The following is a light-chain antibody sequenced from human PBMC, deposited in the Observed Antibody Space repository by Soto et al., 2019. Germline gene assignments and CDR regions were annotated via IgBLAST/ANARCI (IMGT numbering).Light chain of an antibody. CDR2: GAS. CDR1: QSVSRSY. Sequence: EIALTQSPGTPPLSPGERATISCRASQSVSRSYLAWYQQKPGQAPRLLIYGASSRATGIQDRFSGSGSGTVFTLTISRLAPEDFAVYYCQQYGSSRTYGQWTKVEIK. J-gene: IGKJ1*01. V-gene: IGKV3-20*01. CDR3: QQYGSSRT.